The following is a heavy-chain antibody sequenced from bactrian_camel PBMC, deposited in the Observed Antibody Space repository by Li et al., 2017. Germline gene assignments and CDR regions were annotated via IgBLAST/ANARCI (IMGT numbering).Heavy chain of an antibody. CDR1: ASTYSIHY. CDR2: RYAGGNA. CDR3: AAGPGAGWGGILYPSTYNV. J-gene: IGHJ4*01. Sequence: HVQQVESGGGSVQAGGSLRLSCAASASTYSIHYMGWFRQTPGKEREGVAARYAGGNAYYVDHVKGRFTISEDHAKNTLYLEMNSLKPEDTAMYYCAAGPGAGWGGILYPSTYNVWGQGTQVTVS. D-gene: IGHD5*01. V-gene: IGHV3S53*01.